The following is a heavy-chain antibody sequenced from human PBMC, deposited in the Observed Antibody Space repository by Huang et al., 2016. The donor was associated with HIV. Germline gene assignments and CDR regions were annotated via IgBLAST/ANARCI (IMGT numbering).Heavy chain of an antibody. D-gene: IGHD2-21*02. Sequence: EVQLVESGGGLVHPGGSLRLSCVVSGFDLSDYGMNWVRQTAGKGLEWVASIISDGNYIYYSDSVRGRFTVFRDNAKNSVSLQINILGAEDTGVYFCARVDATANMMGVDLWGRGTLVTVSS. CDR1: GFDLSDYG. CDR2: IISDGNYI. J-gene: IGHJ2*01. V-gene: IGHV3-21*02. CDR3: ARVDATANMMGVDL.